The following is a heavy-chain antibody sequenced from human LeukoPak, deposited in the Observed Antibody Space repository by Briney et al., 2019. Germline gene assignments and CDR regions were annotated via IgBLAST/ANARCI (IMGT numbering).Heavy chain of an antibody. D-gene: IGHD3-10*01. CDR3: ARMSGTMVRGVIRVGYYMDV. Sequence: AGGSLRLSCAASGFTVSSNYMSWVRQAPGKGLEWVSIFYRGDSTYYADSVKGRFTISRDNSKNRLYLQMNSLRAEDTAVYYCARMSGTMVRGVIRVGYYMDVWGKGTTVTVSS. J-gene: IGHJ6*03. CDR2: FYRGDST. V-gene: IGHV3-66*02. CDR1: GFTVSSNY.